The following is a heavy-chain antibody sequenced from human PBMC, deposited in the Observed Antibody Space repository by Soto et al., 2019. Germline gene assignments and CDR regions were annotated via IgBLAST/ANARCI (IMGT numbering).Heavy chain of an antibody. V-gene: IGHV3-74*01. CDR2: VDSDGSGT. CDR1: GITFSGYW. Sequence: EVQLVESGGGSVQPGGSLRLSCVASGITFSGYWMHWVRQVPGKGLVWVARVDSDGSGTSYADSVKGRFTISRDNAKNTLYLQMNSLRVEVTAVYYCATDFEHWGQGIPVTVSS. CDR3: ATDFEH. J-gene: IGHJ4*02.